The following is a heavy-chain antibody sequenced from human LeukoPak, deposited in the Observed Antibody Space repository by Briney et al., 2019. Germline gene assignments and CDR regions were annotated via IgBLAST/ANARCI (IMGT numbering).Heavy chain of an antibody. Sequence: GGSLRLSCAASGFTFSSYAMHWVRQAPGKGLEWVAVISYDGSNKYYADSVKGRFTISRDNSKNTLYLQMNSLRAEDTAVYYCAREAGTSGYGWGNFDYWGQGTLVTVSS. CDR3: AREAGTSGYGWGNFDY. CDR1: GFTFSSYA. J-gene: IGHJ4*02. D-gene: IGHD5-12*01. CDR2: ISYDGSNK. V-gene: IGHV3-30-3*01.